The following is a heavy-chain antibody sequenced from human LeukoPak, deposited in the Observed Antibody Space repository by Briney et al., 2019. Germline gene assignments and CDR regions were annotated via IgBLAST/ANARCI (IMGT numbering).Heavy chain of an antibody. D-gene: IGHD6-6*01. J-gene: IGHJ3*02. Sequence: GGTLRLSCAASGFTFSDYYMTWIRQAPGKGLEWVSYITSSATTHYADSVKGRFTISRDNAKTSLYLQMNSLRAEDTAVYYCARDLGPHSSSPNSGAFDIWGQGTMVTVSS. CDR1: GFTFSDYY. V-gene: IGHV3-11*04. CDR2: ITSSATT. CDR3: ARDLGPHSSSPNSGAFDI.